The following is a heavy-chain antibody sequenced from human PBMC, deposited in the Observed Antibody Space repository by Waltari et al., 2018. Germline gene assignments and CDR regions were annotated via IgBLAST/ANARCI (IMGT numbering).Heavy chain of an antibody. CDR3: ARNRT. J-gene: IGHJ5*02. V-gene: IGHV3-23*01. CDR1: GFTFSSHA. CDR2: ISGSGGST. Sequence: EVQLLESGGGLVQPGGYLSLSCSASGFTFSSHAMRWGRQAPGKGREWVSAISGSGGSTYYADSVKGRFTFSRDNSKNTLYLQMNSLRAEDTAVYYCARNRTWGQGTLVTVSS.